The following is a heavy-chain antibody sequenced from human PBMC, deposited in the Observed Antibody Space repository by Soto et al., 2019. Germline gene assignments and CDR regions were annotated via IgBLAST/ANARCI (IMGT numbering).Heavy chain of an antibody. D-gene: IGHD1-1*01. Sequence: QVQLVQSGAEVKKPGSSVKVSCKASGGTFSSYAISWVRQAPGQGLEWMGGIIPIFGTANYAQKFQGRVTITADESTSTAYMELSSMRSADMAVYYCARDHWNDVHAFDIWFQGTMVTVSS. J-gene: IGHJ3*02. CDR3: ARDHWNDVHAFDI. CDR1: GGTFSSYA. CDR2: IIPIFGTA. V-gene: IGHV1-69*01.